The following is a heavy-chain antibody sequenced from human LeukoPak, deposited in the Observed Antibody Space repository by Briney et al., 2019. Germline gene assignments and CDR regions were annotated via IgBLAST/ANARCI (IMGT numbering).Heavy chain of an antibody. CDR1: GFTFSSHA. CDR3: AKGPTTVTRNY. J-gene: IGHJ4*02. CDR2: ISVSGGST. Sequence: PGGPLTLPCAASGFTFSSHATSWARQAPGKGLEWVSGISVSGGSTCYADSVKGRFTISRDNSKNTLYLQMNSLRAEDTAVYYCAKGPTTVTRNYWGQGTLVTVSS. D-gene: IGHD4-17*01. V-gene: IGHV3-23*01.